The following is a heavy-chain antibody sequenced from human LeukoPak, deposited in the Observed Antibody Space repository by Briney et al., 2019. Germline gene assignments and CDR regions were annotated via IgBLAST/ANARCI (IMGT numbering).Heavy chain of an antibody. Sequence: GGSLRLSCAASGFTFSSYAMNWVRQAPGKGLEWVSFISGSGDTTYYADSVKGRFTISRDNSKNTLYLQMNSLRAEDTAVYYCAKDKRMTTVTTPFDYWGQGTLVTVSS. J-gene: IGHJ4*02. CDR1: GFTFSSYA. V-gene: IGHV3-23*01. D-gene: IGHD4-17*01. CDR2: ISGSGDTT. CDR3: AKDKRMTTVTTPFDY.